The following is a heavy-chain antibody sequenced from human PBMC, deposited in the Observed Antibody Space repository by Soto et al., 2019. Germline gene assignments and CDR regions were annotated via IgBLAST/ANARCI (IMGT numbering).Heavy chain of an antibody. V-gene: IGHV3-23*01. CDR3: AKDSWAIFGVPAGEYYAMDV. CDR2: ISGSGGTT. D-gene: IGHD3-3*01. Sequence: GGSLRLSCVASGFTFENYAMSWVRQAPGKGLEWVSAISGSGGTTYYSDSVKGRFTISRDNSKNTVYLQMNDLRVEDAAEYFCAKDSWAIFGVPAGEYYAMDVWGEGTTVTVSS. CDR1: GFTFENYA. J-gene: IGHJ6*04.